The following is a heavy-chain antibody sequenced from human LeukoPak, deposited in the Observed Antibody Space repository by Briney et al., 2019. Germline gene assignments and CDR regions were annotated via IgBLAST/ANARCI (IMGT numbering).Heavy chain of an antibody. Sequence: PGGSLRLSCAASGFTFSSYAMTWVRQAPGKGLEWVSTISGFGDRIFYGDSVKGRFTISRDTFKNTLYLQMNSLRVEDSAVYYCAKCGNSGCHLIDYWGQGTLVTVSS. V-gene: IGHV3-23*01. CDR1: GFTFSSYA. CDR2: ISGFGDRI. J-gene: IGHJ4*02. D-gene: IGHD5-12*01. CDR3: AKCGNSGCHLIDY.